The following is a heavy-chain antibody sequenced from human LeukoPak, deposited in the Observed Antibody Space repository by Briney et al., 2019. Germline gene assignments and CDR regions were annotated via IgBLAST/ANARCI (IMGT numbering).Heavy chain of an antibody. J-gene: IGHJ4*02. V-gene: IGHV4-31*03. Sequence: SQTLSLTCTVSGGSISSGGYYWTWIRQHPGKGREWIGYIYCSGGTYYNPSLKSRVTISVDTSKNQFSLKLSSVTAADTAVYYCARDSGYDSEGYFDYWGQGTLVTVSS. CDR2: IYCSGGT. D-gene: IGHD5-12*01. CDR1: GGSISSGGYY. CDR3: ARDSGYDSEGYFDY.